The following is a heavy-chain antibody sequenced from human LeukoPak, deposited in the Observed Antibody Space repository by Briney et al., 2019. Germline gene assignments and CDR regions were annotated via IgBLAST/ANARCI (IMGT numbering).Heavy chain of an antibody. D-gene: IGHD6-19*01. CDR1: GGTFSSYN. CDR3: ARESVAGGFEY. V-gene: IGHV1-69*08. Sequence: GASVKVSCKASGGTFSSYNFIWVRQAPGQGLEWMGGIIPMQGTPNYAQKFQDRVTISADKSTTTVYMALSSLRYEDTAMYYCARESVAGGFEYWAREPWSPSRQ. CDR2: IIPMQGTP. J-gene: IGHJ4*02.